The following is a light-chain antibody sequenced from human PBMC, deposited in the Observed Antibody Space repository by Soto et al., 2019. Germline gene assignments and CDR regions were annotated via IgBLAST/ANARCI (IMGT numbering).Light chain of an antibody. CDR2: DVN. J-gene: IGLJ1*01. CDR3: CSDVSSYTYV. V-gene: IGLV2-11*01. Sequence: QSALTQPRSVSGSPGQSVTISCTGTSSDVGGYNYVSWYQQHPGKGPKLMIYDVNKRPSGVPGRFCGSKAGNTASLTISGLPVEDEAYYYCCSDVSSYTYVFGAGTKLTVL. CDR1: SSDVGGYNY.